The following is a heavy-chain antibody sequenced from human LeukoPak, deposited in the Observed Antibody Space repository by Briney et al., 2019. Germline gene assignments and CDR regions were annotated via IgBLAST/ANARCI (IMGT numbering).Heavy chain of an antibody. CDR2: INPNSGGT. V-gene: IGHV1-2*02. J-gene: IGHJ6*03. D-gene: IGHD2-2*01. CDR3: ARGDIVVVPYSYYMDV. Sequence: ASVKVSCKASGYTSTGYYMHWVRQAPGQGLEWMGWINPNSGGTNCAQKFQGRVTMTRDTSISTAYMELSRLRSDDTAVYYCARGDIVVVPYSYYMDVWGKGTTVTVSS. CDR1: GYTSTGYY.